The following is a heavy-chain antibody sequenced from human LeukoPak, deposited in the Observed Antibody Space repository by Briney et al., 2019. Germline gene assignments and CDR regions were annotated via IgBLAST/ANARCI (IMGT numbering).Heavy chain of an antibody. Sequence: GGSLRFSCAASGFTFSNFAMSWVRQAPGKGLEWVSVTSATGGNTYYADSVKGRFTISRDNSDNTLDLQMNSLRAEDTAVYYCAKLYDSSAYYYMDIWGKGTTVAVSS. V-gene: IGHV3-23*01. CDR1: GFTFSNFA. CDR3: AKLYDSSAYYYMDI. J-gene: IGHJ6*03. D-gene: IGHD3-22*01. CDR2: TSATGGNT.